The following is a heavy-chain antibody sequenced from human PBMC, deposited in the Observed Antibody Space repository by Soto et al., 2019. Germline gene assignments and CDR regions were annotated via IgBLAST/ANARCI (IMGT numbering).Heavy chain of an antibody. Sequence: QPGGSLRLSCAASGFTFSSYAMSWVRQAPGKGLEWVSAISGSGGSTYYADSVKGRFTISRDNSKNTLYLQMNSLRAEDTAVYYCAKLPKKGGGVVRAMYGMDVWGQGTTVTVSS. CDR2: ISGSGGST. CDR3: AKLPKKGGGVVRAMYGMDV. CDR1: GFTFSSYA. V-gene: IGHV3-23*01. D-gene: IGHD3-3*01. J-gene: IGHJ6*02.